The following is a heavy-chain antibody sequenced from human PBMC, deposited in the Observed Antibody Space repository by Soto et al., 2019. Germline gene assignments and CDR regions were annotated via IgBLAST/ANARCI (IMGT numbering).Heavy chain of an antibody. CDR2: IWYDGSNK. CDR1: GFTFSSYG. CDR3: ARGKVATLAHYYFDY. J-gene: IGHJ4*02. Sequence: QVQLVESGGGVVQPGRSLRLSCAASGFTFSSYGMHWVRQAPGKGLEWVAVIWYDGSNKYYADSVKGRFTISRDNSKNTLYLQMNSLRAEDTAVYYCARGKVATLAHYYFDYWGQGTLVTVSS. V-gene: IGHV3-33*01. D-gene: IGHD5-12*01.